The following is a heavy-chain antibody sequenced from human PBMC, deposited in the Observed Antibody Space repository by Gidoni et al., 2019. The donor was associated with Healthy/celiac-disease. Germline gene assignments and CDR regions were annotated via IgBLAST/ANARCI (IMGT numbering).Heavy chain of an antibody. Sequence: EVQLVESGGGLVQPGGSLRLSCAASGFTFSSYWMHWVRQAPGKGLVWVSRINSDGSSTSYADSVKGRFTISRDNAKNTLYLQMNSLRAEDTAVYYCARRGDYGDYGFPAAFDXWGQGTLVTVS. J-gene: IGHJ4*02. CDR1: GFTFSSYW. CDR2: INSDGSST. D-gene: IGHD4-17*01. CDR3: ARRGDYGDYGFPAAFDX. V-gene: IGHV3-74*01.